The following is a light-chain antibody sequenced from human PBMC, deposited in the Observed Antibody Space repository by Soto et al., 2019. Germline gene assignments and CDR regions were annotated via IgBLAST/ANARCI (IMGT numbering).Light chain of an antibody. J-gene: IGKJ1*01. CDR3: QQRSNWPPWT. CDR2: DAS. V-gene: IGKV3-11*01. Sequence: EIVLTQSPATLSLSPGERATLSCRASQSASSYLAWYQQKPGQAPRLLIYDASNRATGIPARFSGSGSGTDFTLTINSLEPEDFAVYYCQQRSNWPPWTFGQGTKVEIK. CDR1: QSASSY.